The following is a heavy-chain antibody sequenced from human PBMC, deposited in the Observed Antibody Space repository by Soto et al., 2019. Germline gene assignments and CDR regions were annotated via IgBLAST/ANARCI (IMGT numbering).Heavy chain of an antibody. CDR2: IIPNSGGT. Sequence: QVQLVQSEAEVKKPGSSVKVSCTASGGTFSSYAISWVRQAPGQGLEWIGGIIPNSGGTNYAQKFQGRVTMTRDTSISTAYMELSRLRSDDTAVYYCAITQGGNWNYYYWGQGTLVTVSS. CDR1: GGTFSSYA. D-gene: IGHD1-7*01. V-gene: IGHV1-2*02. J-gene: IGHJ4*02. CDR3: AITQGGNWNYYY.